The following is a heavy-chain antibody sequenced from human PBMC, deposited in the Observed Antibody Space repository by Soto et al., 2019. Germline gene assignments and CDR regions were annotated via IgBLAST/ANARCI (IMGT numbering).Heavy chain of an antibody. CDR1: GYTSTRYG. J-gene: IGHJ6*02. D-gene: IGHD2-21*02. CDR2: ISGYDGRT. Sequence: QVHLVQSGAEVKKPGASVKVSCKTSGYTSTRYGISWVRQAPGQGLEWMGWISGYDGRTNFAQKVQDRVTMTTDTSTSTVYMELRSLSSDDTAAYYCAREGDVPYYYYGMDVWGQGTTVTVSS. V-gene: IGHV1-18*01. CDR3: AREGDVPYYYYGMDV.